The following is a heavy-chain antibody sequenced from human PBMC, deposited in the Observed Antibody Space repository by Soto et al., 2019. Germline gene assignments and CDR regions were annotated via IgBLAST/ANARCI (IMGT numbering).Heavy chain of an antibody. CDR1: GFSFASFA. Sequence: GGSLRLSCTTSGFSFASFAMTWARQAPGKGLEWVATISGSDGKTYYADSVKGRFSISRDTSRNTLYLQMNSLRADDTAIYYCAKWSYLDYWGQGTRVTVSS. V-gene: IGHV3-23*01. D-gene: IGHD3-3*01. J-gene: IGHJ4*02. CDR3: AKWSYLDY. CDR2: ISGSDGKT.